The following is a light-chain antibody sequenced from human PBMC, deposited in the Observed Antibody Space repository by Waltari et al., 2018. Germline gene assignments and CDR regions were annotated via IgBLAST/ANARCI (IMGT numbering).Light chain of an antibody. J-gene: IGLJ2*01. CDR3: QVWDRTGDHVI. V-gene: IGLV3-21*03. Sequence: YVLTQPPSVSVTPGRTARIPCGGNNIGRKTVHWYQQKPGQAPVLFVYEDKERPSGIPERFSASNSGNTATLTISGVAAGDEADYYCQVWDRTGDHVIFGGGTKLTVL. CDR1: NIGRKT. CDR2: EDK.